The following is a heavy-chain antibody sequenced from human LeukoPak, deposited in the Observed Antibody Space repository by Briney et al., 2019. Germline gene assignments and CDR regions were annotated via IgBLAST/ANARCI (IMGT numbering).Heavy chain of an antibody. CDR1: GGSISSYY. D-gene: IGHD2-2*01. CDR2: IYTSGST. CDR3: ARDRVVPAAIGSSFAWFDP. Sequence: SETLSLTCTVSGGSISSYYWSWIRQPAGKGLEWIGRIYTSGSTNYNPSLKSRVTISVDTSKNQFSQKLSSVTAADTAVYYCARDRVVPAAIGSSFAWFDPWGQGTLVTVSS. V-gene: IGHV4-4*07. J-gene: IGHJ5*02.